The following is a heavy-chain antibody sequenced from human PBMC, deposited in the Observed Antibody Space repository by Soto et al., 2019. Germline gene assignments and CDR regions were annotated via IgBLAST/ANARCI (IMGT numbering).Heavy chain of an antibody. J-gene: IGHJ4*02. V-gene: IGHV1-18*04. Sequence: GASVNVSCKSSGYTFTSCCISWWRQAPGQGLECMVGISACNGNTNYAQKLQGRVTMTTDTSTSTAYMELRSLRSDDTVVYYCARDQNYDSSGYFDYWGQGTLVTVSS. D-gene: IGHD3-22*01. CDR1: GYTFTSCC. CDR2: ISACNGNT. CDR3: ARDQNYDSSGYFDY.